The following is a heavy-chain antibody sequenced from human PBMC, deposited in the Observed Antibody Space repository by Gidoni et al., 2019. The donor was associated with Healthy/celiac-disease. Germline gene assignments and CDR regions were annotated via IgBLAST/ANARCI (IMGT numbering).Heavy chain of an antibody. CDR1: GYSFTSYW. V-gene: IGHV5-10-1*03. Sequence: EVQLVQSGAEVKKPGESLRISCKGSGYSFTSYWISWVRQMPGKGLEWMGRIDPSDSYTNYSPSFQGHVTISADKSISTAYLQWSSLKASDTAMYYCARHTGVSGIAAAGPLDYWGQGTLVTVSS. D-gene: IGHD6-13*01. CDR3: ARHTGVSGIAAAGPLDY. CDR2: IDPSDSYT. J-gene: IGHJ4*02.